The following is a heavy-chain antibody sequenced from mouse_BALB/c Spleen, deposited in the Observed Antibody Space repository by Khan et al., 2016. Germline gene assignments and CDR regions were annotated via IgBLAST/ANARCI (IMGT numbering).Heavy chain of an antibody. CDR1: GYSITSDYA. Sequence: EVQLQESGPGLVKPSQSLSLTRTVTGYSITSDYAWNWIRQFPGNKLEWMGYISYSGSTSYNPSLKSRISITRDKSKNQFFLQLNSVTTEDTATYYCARKYYGSSYYFDYWGQGTTLTVSS. J-gene: IGHJ2*01. D-gene: IGHD1-1*01. V-gene: IGHV3-2*02. CDR3: ARKYYGSSYYFDY. CDR2: ISYSGST.